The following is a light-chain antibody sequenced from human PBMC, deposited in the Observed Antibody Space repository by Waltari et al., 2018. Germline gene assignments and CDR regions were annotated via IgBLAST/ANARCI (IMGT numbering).Light chain of an antibody. CDR3: GTWDSSLVYV. J-gene: IGLJ1*01. V-gene: IGLV1-51*02. CDR2: ENN. Sequence: QSVLTQPPSVSAAPGQKVTISCSGISSNVGTNYVSWYQHLPGTAPKLLIYENNKRPSGIPDRFSGSRSGTSATLGITGLQTGDEADYYCGTWDSSLVYVFGTGTKVTVL. CDR1: SSNVGTNY.